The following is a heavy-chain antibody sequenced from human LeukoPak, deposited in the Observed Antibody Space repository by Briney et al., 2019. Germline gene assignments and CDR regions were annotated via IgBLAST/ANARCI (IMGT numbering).Heavy chain of an antibody. D-gene: IGHD3-10*01. CDR1: GGSISGDY. J-gene: IGHJ4*02. CDR3: ARSYGSGNYFDY. CDR2: IYYSGSA. Sequence: PSETLSLTCTVSGGSISGDYWSWLRQPPGKGLEWIGYIYYSGSAKYNPSLKSRVTISVDTSKNQFSLKLSSVTAADTAVYYCARSYGSGNYFDYWGQGTLVTVSS. V-gene: IGHV4-59*01.